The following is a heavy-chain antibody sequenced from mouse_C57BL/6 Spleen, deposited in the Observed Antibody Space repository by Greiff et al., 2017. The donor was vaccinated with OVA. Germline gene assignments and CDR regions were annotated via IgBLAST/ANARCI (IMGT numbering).Heavy chain of an antibody. J-gene: IGHJ4*01. Sequence: QVQLQQPGTDLVKPGASVKLSCKASGYTFTSYWMHWVKQRPGQGLEWIGNINPGNGGTNYNEKFKSKATLTVDKSSSTAYMQLSSLTSEDSAVYYCAKSRIYYYAMDYWGQGTSVTVSS. CDR3: AKSRIYYYAMDY. V-gene: IGHV1-53*01. CDR1: GYTFTSYW. CDR2: INPGNGGT.